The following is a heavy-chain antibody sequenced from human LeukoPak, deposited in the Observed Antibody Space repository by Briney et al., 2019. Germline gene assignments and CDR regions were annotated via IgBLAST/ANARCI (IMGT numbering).Heavy chain of an antibody. Sequence: SETLSLTCTVSGGSISSSSYYWGWIRQPPGKGLEWIGSIYYSGSTYYNPSLKSRVTISVDTSKNQFSLKLSSVTAADTAVYYCARLPTVTFFDYWAREPWSPSPQ. CDR3: ARLPTVTFFDY. CDR2: IYYSGST. V-gene: IGHV4-39*07. D-gene: IGHD4-17*01. CDR1: GGSISSSSYY. J-gene: IGHJ4*02.